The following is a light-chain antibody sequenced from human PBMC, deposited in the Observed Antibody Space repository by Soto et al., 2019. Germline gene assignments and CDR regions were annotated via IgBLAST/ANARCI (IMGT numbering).Light chain of an antibody. CDR1: QVITTS. V-gene: IGKV1-33*01. J-gene: IGKJ2*01. CDR2: DAS. CDR3: QQYDSLPYT. Sequence: DIRMTQSPSSLSASLGDRITITCQASQVITTSLSWFQQGPGKAPRLLIFDASYLEAGVPSRFSGSGSGTDFSFTISSLQPEDIATYYCQQYDSLPYTFGQGTKLEIK.